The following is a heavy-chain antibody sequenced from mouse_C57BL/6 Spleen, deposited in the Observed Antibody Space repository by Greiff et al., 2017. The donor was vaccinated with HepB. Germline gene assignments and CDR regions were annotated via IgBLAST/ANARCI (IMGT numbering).Heavy chain of an antibody. Sequence: VQLQQPGPELVKPGASVKLSCKASGYTFTSYWMHWVKQRPGQGLEWIGNINPSNGGTNYNEKFKSKATLTVDKSSSTAYMQLSSLTSEDSAVYYCAREGGYYGYFDVWGTGTTVTVSS. CDR2: INPSNGGT. V-gene: IGHV1-53*01. CDR3: AREGGYYGYFDV. J-gene: IGHJ1*03. CDR1: GYTFTSYW. D-gene: IGHD2-2*01.